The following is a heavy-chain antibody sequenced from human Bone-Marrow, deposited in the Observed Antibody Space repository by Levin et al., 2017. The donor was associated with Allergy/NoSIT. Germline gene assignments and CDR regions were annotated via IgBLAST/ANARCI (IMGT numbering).Heavy chain of an antibody. CDR1: GYTFATTW. V-gene: IGHV5-51*01. CDR3: ARHPGADY. J-gene: IGHJ4*02. CDR2: IYPRDSDT. Sequence: GGSLRLSCQASGYTFATTWIGWVRQLPGKGLEWLGVIYPRDSDTKYSPSLEGQVTISADKSISTVYLQWSRLEVSDSGMYYCARHPGADYWGQGTLVTVSS. D-gene: IGHD7-27*01.